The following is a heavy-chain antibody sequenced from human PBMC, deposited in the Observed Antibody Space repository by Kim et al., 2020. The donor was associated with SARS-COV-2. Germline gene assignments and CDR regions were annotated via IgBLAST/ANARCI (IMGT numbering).Heavy chain of an antibody. V-gene: IGHV3-48*02. D-gene: IGHD5-12*01. CDR2: ISSSSSTI. J-gene: IGHJ6*02. CDR1: GFTFSSYS. Sequence: GGSLRLSCAASGFTFSSYSMNWVRQAPGKGLEWVSYISSSSSTIYYADSVKGRFTISRDNAKNSLYLQMNSLRDEDTAVYYCARDRGRWLQLPDYYYGMDVWGQGTTVTVSS. CDR3: ARDRGRWLQLPDYYYGMDV.